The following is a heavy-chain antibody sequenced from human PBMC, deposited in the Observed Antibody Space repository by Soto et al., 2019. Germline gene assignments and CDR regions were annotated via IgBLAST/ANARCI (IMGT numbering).Heavy chain of an antibody. V-gene: IGHV3-7*04. J-gene: IGHJ4*02. CDR2: IKQDESEK. Sequence: GGSLRLSCAASEFTFSAYGFHWVRQAPGKGLEWVANIKQDESEKYYVDSVKGRFTISRDNAKNSLYLQMNSLRAEDTAVYYCTRPLGYCSGGSCFPFDYWGQGIQVTVSS. CDR3: TRPLGYCSGGSCFPFDY. D-gene: IGHD2-15*01. CDR1: EFTFSAYG.